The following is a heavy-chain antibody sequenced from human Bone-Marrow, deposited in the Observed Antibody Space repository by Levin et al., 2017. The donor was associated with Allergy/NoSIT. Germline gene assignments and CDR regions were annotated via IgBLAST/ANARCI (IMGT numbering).Heavy chain of an antibody. D-gene: IGHD2-8*01. V-gene: IGHV4-34*01. CDR2: INHSGGT. Sequence: SETLSLTCTVYGGSFSAYYCNWIRQPPGRGLEWIGEINHSGGTTYNPSLESRISISFDTSNNRFSLTLSSVTAADPAMYYCARGSPHGLDIWGLGTMVTVSS. J-gene: IGHJ3*02. CDR3: ARGSPHGLDI. CDR1: GGSFSAYY.